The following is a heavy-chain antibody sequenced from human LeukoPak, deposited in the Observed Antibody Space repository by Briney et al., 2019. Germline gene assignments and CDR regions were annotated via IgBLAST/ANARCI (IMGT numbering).Heavy chain of an antibody. CDR1: GYTFSAYV. Sequence: ASVKVSCKGSGYTFSAYVLHWVRQAPGQSLEWMGWINGGNGETRYSENFHGRVTITRDAPAKTSYMELSSLGLEDTAVYYCARGGHCSSTSCHGDYWGRGTLVTVSS. D-gene: IGHD2-2*03. CDR2: INGGNGET. CDR3: ARGGHCSSTSCHGDY. V-gene: IGHV1-3*01. J-gene: IGHJ4*02.